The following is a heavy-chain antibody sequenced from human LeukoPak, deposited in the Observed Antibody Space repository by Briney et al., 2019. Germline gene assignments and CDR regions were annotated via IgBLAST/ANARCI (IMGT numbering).Heavy chain of an antibody. V-gene: IGHV4-39*07. CDR1: GGSIRSSDYF. Sequence: SETLSLTCTISGGSIRSSDYFWGWIRQSPGKGLDWIGSIYFSGDTYYNPSLESRVTMSVDTSKNQFSLKLSSVTAADTAVYWCARDALGSSWYPDALDIWGQGTVVTVSS. J-gene: IGHJ3*02. CDR3: ARDALGSSWYPDALDI. D-gene: IGHD6-13*01. CDR2: IYFSGDT.